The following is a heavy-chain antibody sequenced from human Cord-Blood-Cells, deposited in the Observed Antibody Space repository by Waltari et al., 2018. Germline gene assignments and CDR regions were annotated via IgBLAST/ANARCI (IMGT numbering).Heavy chain of an antibody. Sequence: QVQLQQWGAGLLKPSETLSLTCAVYGGSFSGYYWSWICQPPGKGLEWIGEINHSGSTNYNPSLKSRVTISVDTSKNQFSLKLSSVTAADTAVYYCARGGACSSTSCYNWFDPWGQGTLVTVSS. V-gene: IGHV4-34*01. CDR2: INHSGST. D-gene: IGHD2-2*01. CDR1: GGSFSGYY. CDR3: ARGGACSSTSCYNWFDP. J-gene: IGHJ5*02.